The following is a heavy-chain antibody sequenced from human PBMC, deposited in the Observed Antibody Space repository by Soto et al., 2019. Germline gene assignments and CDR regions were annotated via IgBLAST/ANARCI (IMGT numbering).Heavy chain of an antibody. CDR2: VSRAGTYT. V-gene: IGHV3-23*01. CDR3: VKYTVTEDLGES. D-gene: IGHD3-16*01. Sequence: EVQLLESGGDVVRPGGSLRISCAASGFTFSSYAMGWVRQAPGKGLEWVAGVSRAGTYTFYADYVRGLFSISRDNSRDTVDLYMNALRGDDTAVYFCVKYTVTEDLGESWGQGTLVSVYS. J-gene: IGHJ5*02. CDR1: GFTFSSYA.